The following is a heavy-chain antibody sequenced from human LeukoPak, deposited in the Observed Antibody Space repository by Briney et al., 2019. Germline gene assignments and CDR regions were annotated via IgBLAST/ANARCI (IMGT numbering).Heavy chain of an antibody. CDR3: TSSGGGTPAAGDF. J-gene: IGHJ4*02. CDR1: GFSISSTY. Sequence: GGSLRLSWVASGFSISSTYMRLVRQTPGKGLGWGSLIYSGGSTFYADSVKDRFIISRDNSENTLYLQMNNLGAEDTATYYCTSSGGGTPAAGDFWGQGILVAVSS. CDR2: IYSGGST. V-gene: IGHV3-66*01. D-gene: IGHD3-10*01.